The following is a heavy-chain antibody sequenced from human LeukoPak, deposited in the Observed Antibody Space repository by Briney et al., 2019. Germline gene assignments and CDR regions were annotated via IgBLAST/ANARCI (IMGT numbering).Heavy chain of an antibody. D-gene: IGHD3-22*01. V-gene: IGHV3-30-3*01. J-gene: IGHJ4*02. Sequence: GGSLRLSCAASGFTFSSYAMHWVRQAPGKGLEWVAVISYDGSNKYYADSVKGRFTISRDNSKNTLYLQMNSLRAEDTAVYYCAREMPYYDSSGYYYSSPYFDYWGQGTLVTVSS. CDR3: AREMPYYDSSGYYYSSPYFDY. CDR1: GFTFSSYA. CDR2: ISYDGSNK.